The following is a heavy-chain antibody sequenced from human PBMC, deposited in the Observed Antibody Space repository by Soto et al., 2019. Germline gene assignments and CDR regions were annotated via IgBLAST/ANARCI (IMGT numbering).Heavy chain of an antibody. D-gene: IGHD5-12*01. CDR2: IYYSGST. CDR3: ARAENSGYDKGYYYYYYGMDV. Sequence: PSETLSLTCTVSGGSISSYYWSWIRQPPGKGLEWIGYIYYSGSTNYNPSLKSRVTISVDTSKNQFSLKLSSVTAADTAVYYCARAENSGYDKGYYYYYYGMDVWGQGTTVTVSS. J-gene: IGHJ6*02. CDR1: GGSISSYY. V-gene: IGHV4-59*01.